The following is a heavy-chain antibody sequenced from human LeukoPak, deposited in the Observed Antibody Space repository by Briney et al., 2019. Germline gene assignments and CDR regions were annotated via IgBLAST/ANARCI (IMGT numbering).Heavy chain of an antibody. Sequence: SEILSLTCTVSGGSISSYYWNWIRQPPGKGLEWIGSIYYSGSTYYNPSLKSRVTISVDTSKNQFSLKLSSVTAADTAVYYCAREGRITMIVVAGAFDIWGQGTMVTVSS. CDR2: IYYSGST. D-gene: IGHD3-22*01. CDR1: GGSISSYY. J-gene: IGHJ3*02. CDR3: AREGRITMIVVAGAFDI. V-gene: IGHV4-59*12.